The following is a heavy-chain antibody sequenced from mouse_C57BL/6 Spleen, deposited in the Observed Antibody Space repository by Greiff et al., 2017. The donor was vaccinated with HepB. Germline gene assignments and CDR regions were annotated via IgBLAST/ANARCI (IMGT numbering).Heavy chain of an antibody. CDR1: GYTFTSYW. V-gene: IGHV1-7*01. J-gene: IGHJ1*03. Sequence: VQLQQSGAELAKPGASVKLSCKASGYTFTSYWMHWVKQRPGQGLEWIGYINPSSGYTKYNQKFKDKATLTADKFSSTAYMQLSSLTYEDSAVYYCARKGKGTGYFDVWGTGTTVTVSS. D-gene: IGHD2-14*01. CDR3: ARKGKGTGYFDV. CDR2: INPSSGYT.